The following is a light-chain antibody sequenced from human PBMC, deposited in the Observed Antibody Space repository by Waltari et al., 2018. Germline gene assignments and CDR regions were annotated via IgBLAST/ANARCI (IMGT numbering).Light chain of an antibody. J-gene: IGKJ1*01. CDR3: QQYGTSPTT. CDR2: GAS. V-gene: IGKV3-20*01. CDR1: QSVSSSY. Sequence: IVLTQSPGTLSLSPGERATLSCRASQSVSSSYLAWYQHKPGQAPRLLIYGASSRATGIPDRFSGSGSGTDFTLTISRLEPEDFAVYYCQQYGTSPTTFGQGTKVEIK.